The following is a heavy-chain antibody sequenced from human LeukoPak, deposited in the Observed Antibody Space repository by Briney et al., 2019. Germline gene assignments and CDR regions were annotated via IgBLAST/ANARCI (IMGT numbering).Heavy chain of an antibody. CDR1: GYTFTGYY. CDR3: ARDRGNWNYQGNWFDP. D-gene: IGHD1-7*01. Sequence: ASVTVSCKASGYTFTGYYMHWVRQAPGQGLEWMGRINPNSGGTNYAQKFQGRVTMTRDTSISTAYMELSRLRSDDTAVYYCARDRGNWNYQGNWFDPWGQGTLVTVSS. CDR2: INPNSGGT. V-gene: IGHV1-2*06. J-gene: IGHJ5*02.